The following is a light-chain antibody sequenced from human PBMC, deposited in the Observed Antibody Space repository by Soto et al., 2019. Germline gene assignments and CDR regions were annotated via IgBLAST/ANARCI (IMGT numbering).Light chain of an antibody. CDR1: QNIGKY. J-gene: IGKJ4*01. V-gene: IGKV1-39*01. CDR3: QQSYNFPRT. Sequence: DVLMTQSPSSLSASVGDRITITCRASQNIGKYLNWYQQKVGEAPKAVIYGATSLHFRVPSRFSGTGSGTENSLSPSSLQPEDFGIYYCQQSYNFPRTFGGGTKVESK. CDR2: GAT.